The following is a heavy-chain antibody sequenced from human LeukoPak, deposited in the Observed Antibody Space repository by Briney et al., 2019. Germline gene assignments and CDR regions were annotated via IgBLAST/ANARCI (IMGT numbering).Heavy chain of an antibody. D-gene: IGHD2-8*01. V-gene: IGHV4-59*08. J-gene: IGHJ5*02. CDR3: ARRPFGGKYCTNGVCYLPSYNWFDP. CDR2: IYYSGST. Sequence: SETLSLTCTVSGGSISSYYWSWIRQPPGKGLEWIGYIYYSGSTNYNPSLKSRVTISVDTSKNQFSLKLSSVTAADTAVYYCARRPFGGKYCTNGVCYLPSYNWFDPWGQGTLVTVSS. CDR1: GGSISSYY.